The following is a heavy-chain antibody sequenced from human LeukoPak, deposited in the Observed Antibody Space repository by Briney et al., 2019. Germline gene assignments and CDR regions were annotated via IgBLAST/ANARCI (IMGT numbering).Heavy chain of an antibody. CDR2: FDPEDGET. Sequence: GSVKVSCKVSGYTLTELSMHWVRQAPGKGLEWMGGFDPEDGETIYAQKFQGRVTMTEDTSTDTAYMELSSLRSEDTAVYYCASRIGRIAVAGGDYYGMDVWGQGTTVTVSS. CDR3: ASRIGRIAVAGGDYYGMDV. J-gene: IGHJ6*02. D-gene: IGHD6-19*01. CDR1: GYTLTELS. V-gene: IGHV1-24*01.